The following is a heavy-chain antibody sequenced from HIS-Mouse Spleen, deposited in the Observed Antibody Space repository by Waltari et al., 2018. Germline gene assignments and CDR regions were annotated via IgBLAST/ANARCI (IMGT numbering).Heavy chain of an antibody. CDR3: ARIAEGYSSGWYAFDY. V-gene: IGHV2-70*15. CDR2: IDWDDDK. J-gene: IGHJ4*02. Sequence: QVTLRESGPALVKPTQTLTLTCTFSGFSLSTSGMCVSWIRQPTGKALEWLARIDWDDDKYYSTSLKTRLTISKDTYKNQVVLTMTNMDPVDTATYYCARIAEGYSSGWYAFDYWGQGTLVTVSS. D-gene: IGHD6-19*01. CDR1: GFSLSTSGMC.